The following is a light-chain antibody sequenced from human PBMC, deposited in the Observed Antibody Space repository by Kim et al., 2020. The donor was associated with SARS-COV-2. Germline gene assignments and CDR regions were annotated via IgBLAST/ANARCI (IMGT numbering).Light chain of an antibody. J-gene: IGLJ2*01. Sequence: EAPGQTAIIMCYGVGMGVKNGSWYQQKPRHSPVLVIYQNTTPPSGIPVRFSSTDSGNTATLTISGTQALDEADYYSREWGSSIVVFGGGTQLTVL. CDR3: REWGSSIVV. CDR2: QNT. CDR1: GMGVKN. V-gene: IGLV3-1*01.